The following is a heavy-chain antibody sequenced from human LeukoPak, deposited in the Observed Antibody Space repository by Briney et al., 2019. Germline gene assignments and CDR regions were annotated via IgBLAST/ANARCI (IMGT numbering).Heavy chain of an antibody. J-gene: IGHJ4*02. CDR3: ARDRVAGTQGLFDY. Sequence: SETLSLTCTVSGGSISSYYWSWIRQPAGKGLEWIGRIYTSGSTNYNPSLKSRVTMSVDTSTNQFSLKLSSVTAADTAVYYCARDRVAGTQGLFDYWGQGTLVTVSS. V-gene: IGHV4-4*07. CDR2: IYTSGST. D-gene: IGHD6-19*01. CDR1: GGSISSYY.